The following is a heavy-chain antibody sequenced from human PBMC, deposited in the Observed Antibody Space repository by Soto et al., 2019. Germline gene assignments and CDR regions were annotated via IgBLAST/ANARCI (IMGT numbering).Heavy chain of an antibody. J-gene: IGHJ5*02. V-gene: IGHV4-31*03. Sequence: SETLFSTCTVSGGSISRRGYYWSWIGQHAGKGLEWIGYIYYSGSTYYNPSLKSRVTISVDTSKNQFSLKLSSVTAADTAVYYCARSGVVVAATMNWFDPWGQGTLVTVSS. CDR3: ARSGVVVAATMNWFDP. D-gene: IGHD2-15*01. CDR2: IYYSGST. CDR1: GGSISRRGYY.